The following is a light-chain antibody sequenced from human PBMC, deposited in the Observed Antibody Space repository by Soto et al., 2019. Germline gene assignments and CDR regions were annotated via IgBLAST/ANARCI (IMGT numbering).Light chain of an antibody. CDR2: EVS. J-gene: IGLJ1*01. V-gene: IGLV2-8*01. Sequence: SVLTQPPSVSAAPGQKVTISCSGSSSNIGGNSVSWYQQHLGEAPKLIIYEVSQRPSGVPDRFSGSKSGNTASLTVSGLQTEDEADYYCSAYAGSNNFVFGSGTKVTVL. CDR3: SAYAGSNNFV. CDR1: SSNIGGNS.